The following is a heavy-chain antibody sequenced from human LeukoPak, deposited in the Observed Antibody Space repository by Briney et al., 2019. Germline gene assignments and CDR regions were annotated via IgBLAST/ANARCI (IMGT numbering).Heavy chain of an antibody. CDR2: IYYSGST. D-gene: IGHD6-13*01. CDR3: AREKYMAADIDY. V-gene: IGHV4-39*07. J-gene: IGHJ4*02. CDR1: GGSISSSSYY. Sequence: SETLSLTCTVSGGSISSSSYYWGWIRQPPGKGLEWIGSIYYSGSTYYNPSLKSRVTISVDTSKNQFSLKLSSVTAADTAVYYCAREKYMAADIDYWGQGTLVTVSS.